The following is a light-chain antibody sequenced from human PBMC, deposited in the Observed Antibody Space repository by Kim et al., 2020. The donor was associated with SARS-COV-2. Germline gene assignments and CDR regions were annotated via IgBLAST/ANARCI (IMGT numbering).Light chain of an antibody. Sequence: SASVGDRVTSTCRASRTIRNYMNWYQQKPGNAPKVLMYAASSLQGGVPSRFSGSGSGTDFTLTINSLQPEDSATYYCQQSYSTPYTFGQGTKLEI. CDR3: QQSYSTPYT. CDR1: RTIRNY. V-gene: IGKV1-39*01. J-gene: IGKJ2*01. CDR2: AAS.